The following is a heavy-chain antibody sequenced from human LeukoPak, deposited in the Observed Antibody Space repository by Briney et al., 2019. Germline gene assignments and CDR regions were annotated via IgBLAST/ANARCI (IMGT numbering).Heavy chain of an antibody. D-gene: IGHD3-10*01. CDR1: GFTFSNAW. J-gene: IGHJ4*02. Sequence: GGSLRLSCAASGFTFSNAWMNWVRQAPGKGLEWVGRIKSKTDGGTTDYAAPVKGRFTISRDDSKNTLYLLMNSLKTEDTAVYYCTTRSMVRVLADYWGQGTLVTVSS. V-gene: IGHV3-15*07. CDR2: IKSKTDGGTT. CDR3: TTRSMVRVLADY.